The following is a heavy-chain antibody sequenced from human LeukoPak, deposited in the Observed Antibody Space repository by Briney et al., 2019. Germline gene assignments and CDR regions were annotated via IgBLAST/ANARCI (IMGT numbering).Heavy chain of an antibody. D-gene: IGHD3-22*01. CDR3: ARDSSGYPWGWFDP. CDR1: GGSISSYY. V-gene: IGHV4-4*07. Sequence: SETLSLTCTVSGGSISSYYWSWIRQPAGKGLERIGRIYTSGSTNYNPSLKSRVTMSVDTSKNQFSLKLSSVTAADTAVYYCARDSSGYPWGWFDPWGQGTLVTVSS. J-gene: IGHJ5*02. CDR2: IYTSGST.